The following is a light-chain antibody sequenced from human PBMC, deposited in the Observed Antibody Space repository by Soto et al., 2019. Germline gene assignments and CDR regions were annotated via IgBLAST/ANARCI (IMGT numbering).Light chain of an antibody. J-gene: IGKJ4*01. CDR2: KIS. V-gene: IGKV2-24*01. Sequence: DIVMTQTPLPSPVTLGQPASISCKSSQSIGNSDGNRYSSWLQQRPGQTPRLLIYKISSRFPGVPDRFSGSGAGADFTLKISRVEAEDVWTYYCMQATQFPLTFGGGTKVEIK. CDR3: MQATQFPLT. CDR1: QSIGNSDGNRY.